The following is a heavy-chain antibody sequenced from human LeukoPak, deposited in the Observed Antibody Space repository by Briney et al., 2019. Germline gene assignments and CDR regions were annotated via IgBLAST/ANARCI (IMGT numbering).Heavy chain of an antibody. D-gene: IGHD4-23*01. V-gene: IGHV3-48*01. Sequence: PGGSLRLSCAASGFTFSSYWMNWARQAPGKGLEWVSYISSSSSTIYYADSVKGRFTISRDNAKNSLYLQMNSLRAEDTAVYYCARDGDGGYYYYYGMDVWGQGTTVTVSS. CDR1: GFTFSSYW. CDR2: ISSSSSTI. J-gene: IGHJ6*02. CDR3: ARDGDGGYYYYYGMDV.